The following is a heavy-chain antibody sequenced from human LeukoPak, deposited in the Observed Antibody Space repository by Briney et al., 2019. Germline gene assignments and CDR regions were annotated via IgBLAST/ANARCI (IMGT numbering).Heavy chain of an antibody. Sequence: GGSLRLSCAVSGFTISDYWMTWVRQAPGKGLEWVANIKQDASERTYVDSVKGRFTISRDNAKNSIFLQMNSLRVEDMATYYCVREGGTDWYDPGGQGTLVSVSA. CDR2: IKQDASER. V-gene: IGHV3-7*01. D-gene: IGHD1-1*01. J-gene: IGHJ5*02. CDR1: GFTISDYW. CDR3: VREGGTDWYDP.